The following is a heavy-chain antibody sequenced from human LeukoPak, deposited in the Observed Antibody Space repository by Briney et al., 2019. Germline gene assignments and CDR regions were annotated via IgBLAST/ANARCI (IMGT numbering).Heavy chain of an antibody. Sequence: GGSLRLSCAASGFTFSSYSMNWVRQAPGKGLEWVSSISSSSSYIYYADSVKGRFTISRDNAKNSLYLQMNSLRAEDTAVYYCARGPKQQLVPFDYWGQGTLVTVSS. D-gene: IGHD6-13*01. J-gene: IGHJ4*02. CDR2: ISSSSSYI. CDR3: ARGPKQQLVPFDY. CDR1: GFTFSSYS. V-gene: IGHV3-21*01.